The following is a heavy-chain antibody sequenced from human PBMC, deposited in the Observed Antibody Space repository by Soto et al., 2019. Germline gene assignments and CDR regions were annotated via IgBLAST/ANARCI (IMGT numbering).Heavy chain of an antibody. Sequence: GASVKVSCKASGYTFTSYGISWVRQAPGQGLEWMGWISAYNGNTNYAQKLQGRVTMTTDTSTSTAYMELRSLRSDDTAVYYCARSINGASGWLDAFDIWGQGTMVTVSS. J-gene: IGHJ3*02. V-gene: IGHV1-18*01. CDR3: ARSINGASGWLDAFDI. D-gene: IGHD6-19*01. CDR1: GYTFTSYG. CDR2: ISAYNGNT.